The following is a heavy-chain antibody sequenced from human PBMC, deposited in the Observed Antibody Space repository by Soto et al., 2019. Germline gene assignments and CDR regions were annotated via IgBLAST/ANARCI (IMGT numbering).Heavy chain of an antibody. CDR2: IWNDGSNE. CDR3: ARDGHRSSSVHYGLDV. Sequence: QVQLVESGGGVVQPGRSLRLSCAASGFTLSTYGMHLVRQAPGKGLEWVASIWNDGSNEDYADSVKGRFTISRDNSKNTVHLQMNSLRAEDTAVYHCARDGHRSSSVHYGLDVWGQGTTVTVSS. V-gene: IGHV3-33*01. CDR1: GFTLSTYG. J-gene: IGHJ6*02. D-gene: IGHD6-6*01.